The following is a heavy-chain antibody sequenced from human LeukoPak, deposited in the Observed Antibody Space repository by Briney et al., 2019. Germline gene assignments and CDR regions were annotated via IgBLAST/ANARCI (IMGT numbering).Heavy chain of an antibody. D-gene: IGHD5-18*01. CDR1: GFSFSSYS. Sequence: GGSLRLSCAASGFSFSSYSMSWVRDAPGKRLERVSYISSSSSTIYYADYVKGRLTISSDNAKNSLYLQRNSLRAEDTAVYYCARDNPLAAMAGWGQGTLVTVSS. V-gene: IGHV3-48*01. CDR2: ISSSSSTI. J-gene: IGHJ4*02. CDR3: ARDNPLAAMAG.